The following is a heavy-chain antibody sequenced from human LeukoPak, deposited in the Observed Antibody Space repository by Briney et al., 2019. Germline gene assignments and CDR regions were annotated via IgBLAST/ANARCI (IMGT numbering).Heavy chain of an antibody. D-gene: IGHD3-3*01. V-gene: IGHV3-30*18. CDR3: AKGDRNYDFWSGYYGH. CDR2: ISYDGSNK. Sequence: GGSLRLSCAASGFTFSSYGMHWVRQAPGKGLEWVVVISYDGSNKYYADSVKGRFTISRDNSKNTLYLQMNSLRAEDTAVYYCAKGDRNYDFWSGYYGHWGQGTLVTVSS. CDR1: GFTFSSYG. J-gene: IGHJ4*02.